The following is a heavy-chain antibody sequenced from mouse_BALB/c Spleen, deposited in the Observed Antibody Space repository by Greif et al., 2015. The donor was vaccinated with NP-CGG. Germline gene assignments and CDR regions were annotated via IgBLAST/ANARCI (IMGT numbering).Heavy chain of an antibody. Sequence: EVQGVESGAELVKPGASVKLSCTASGFNIKVTYMHWVKQRPEQGLEWIGRIDPANGNTKYDPKFQGKATITADTSSNTAYLQLSSLTSEDTAVYYCAGTYFDYWGQGTTLTVSS. CDR3: AGTYFDY. J-gene: IGHJ2*01. CDR1: GFNIKVTY. CDR2: IDPANGNT. D-gene: IGHD3-3*01. V-gene: IGHV14-3*02.